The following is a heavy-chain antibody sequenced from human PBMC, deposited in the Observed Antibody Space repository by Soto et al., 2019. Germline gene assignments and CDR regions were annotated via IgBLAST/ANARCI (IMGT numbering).Heavy chain of an antibody. D-gene: IGHD3-3*01. CDR2: ISGSGGST. CDR1: GFTFSSYA. Sequence: GGSLRLSCAASGFTFSSYAMSWVRQAPGKGLEWVSAISGSGGSTYYADSVKGRFTISRDNSKNTLYLQMNSLRAEDTAVYYCAKAPSSYDFWSGYPLFEYFQHWGQGTLVTVSS. J-gene: IGHJ1*01. CDR3: AKAPSSYDFWSGYPLFEYFQH. V-gene: IGHV3-23*01.